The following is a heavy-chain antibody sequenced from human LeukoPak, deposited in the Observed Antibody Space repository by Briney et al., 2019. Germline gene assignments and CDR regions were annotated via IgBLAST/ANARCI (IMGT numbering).Heavy chain of an antibody. CDR2: IYYNGNT. D-gene: IGHD1-26*01. CDR3: ARGRSNYYGMDV. J-gene: IGHJ6*02. V-gene: IGHV4-59*01. CDR1: DGSINSYY. Sequence: SETLSLTCSVSDGSINSYYWNWIRRPPGKGLEWIGYIYYNGNTNYSPSLKSRVTMSVDTSKNLFSLKVSSVTAADTAVYYCARGRSNYYGMDVWGQGTMVTVSS.